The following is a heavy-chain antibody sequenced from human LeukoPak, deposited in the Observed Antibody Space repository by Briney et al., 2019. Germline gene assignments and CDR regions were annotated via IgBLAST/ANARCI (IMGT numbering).Heavy chain of an antibody. Sequence: SETLSLTCTVSGGSISSSTYYWGWIRPPPGKGLEWIASIYYTASTNYNPSLKSRVTISVDTSKNQFSLKLSSVTAADTAVYYCARSRKYGAVTTYSWFDPWGQGTLVIVSS. V-gene: IGHV4-39*01. CDR3: ARSRKYGAVTTYSWFDP. J-gene: IGHJ5*02. CDR2: IYYTAST. D-gene: IGHD4-17*01. CDR1: GGSISSSTYY.